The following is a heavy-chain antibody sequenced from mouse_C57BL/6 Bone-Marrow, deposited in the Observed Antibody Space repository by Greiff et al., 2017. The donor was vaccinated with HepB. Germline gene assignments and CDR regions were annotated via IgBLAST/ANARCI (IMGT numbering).Heavy chain of an antibody. CDR3: ARVRRDGYYWYFDV. D-gene: IGHD2-3*01. J-gene: IGHJ1*03. CDR1: GFTFSDYY. CDR2: INYDGSST. Sequence: EVQLVESEGGLVQPGSSMKLSCTASGFTFSDYYMAWVRQVPEKGLEWVANINYDGSSTYYLDSLKSRFIISRDNAKNILYLQMSSLKSEDTATYYCARVRRDGYYWYFDVWGTGTTVTVSS. V-gene: IGHV5-16*01.